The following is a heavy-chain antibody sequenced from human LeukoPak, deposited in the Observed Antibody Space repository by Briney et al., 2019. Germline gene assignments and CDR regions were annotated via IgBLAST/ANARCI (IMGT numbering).Heavy chain of an antibody. Sequence: GGSLRLSCAASGFTFSSYSMNWVRQAPGKGLEWVSSISSSSSYIYYADSVKGRFTISRDNAKNSLYLQMNSLRAEDTAVYYCARFRHIDGMDVWGQGTLVTASS. J-gene: IGHJ6*02. CDR1: GFTFSSYS. V-gene: IGHV3-21*01. D-gene: IGHD2-21*01. CDR2: ISSSSSYI. CDR3: ARFRHIDGMDV.